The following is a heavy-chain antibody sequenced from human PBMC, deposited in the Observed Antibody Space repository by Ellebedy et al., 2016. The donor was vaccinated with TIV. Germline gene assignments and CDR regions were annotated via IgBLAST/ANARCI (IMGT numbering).Heavy chain of an antibody. CDR3: AKGRGGGSDSSAPRYYFDY. CDR1: GFTFSSYA. CDR2: ISNTRSRT. J-gene: IGHJ4*02. Sequence: PGGSLRLSCAASGFTFSSYAMSCVRQAPGKGLEWVSTISNTRSRTYYADSVEGRFIISRDNSKKTLYLQMNSLRAEETAVYYCAKGRGGGSDSSAPRYYFDYWGLGTLVTVSS. D-gene: IGHD3-22*01. V-gene: IGHV3-23*01.